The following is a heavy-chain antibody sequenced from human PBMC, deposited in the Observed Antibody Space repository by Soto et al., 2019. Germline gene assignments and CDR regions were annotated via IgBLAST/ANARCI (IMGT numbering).Heavy chain of an antibody. V-gene: IGHV3-23*01. CDR2: ISATGCTT. D-gene: IGHD1-26*01. CDR1: GFSFSSYA. Sequence: EVHLLESGGVLVQPGGSLRLSCAVSGFSFSSYAMTWVRKAPGEGLEWVAAISATGCTTYYADSVKRRFTISRDNSKNTVYMQMKSLRVDDQAVYYCAKPLGWELDWVGDIDYFDWWCQGTLVTVSS. J-gene: IGHJ4*02. CDR3: AKPLGWELDWVGDIDYFDW.